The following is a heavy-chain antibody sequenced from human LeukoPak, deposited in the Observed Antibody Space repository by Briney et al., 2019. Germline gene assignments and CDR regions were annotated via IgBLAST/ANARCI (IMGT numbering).Heavy chain of an antibody. D-gene: IGHD1-26*01. CDR1: GFTFSSYN. V-gene: IGHV3-21*06. CDR3: ARDPYSGSYGPYYYYYMDV. J-gene: IGHJ6*03. Sequence: GGSLRLSCAASGFTFSSYNMNWVRQAPGKGPEWVSSITSSSSSYIYYADSVKGRFTISRDNAKNSLYLQMDSLRVEDTAVYYCARDPYSGSYGPYYYYYMDVWGKGTPVTISS. CDR2: ITSSSSSYI.